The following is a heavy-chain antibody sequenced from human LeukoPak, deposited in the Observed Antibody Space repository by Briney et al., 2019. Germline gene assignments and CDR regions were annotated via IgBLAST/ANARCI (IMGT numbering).Heavy chain of an antibody. CDR2: INHSGST. Sequence: PSETLSLTCAVYGGSFSGYYWSWIRQPPGKGLEWIGEINHSGSTNYNPSLKSRVTISVDTSKNQFSLKLSSVTAADTAVYYCARGADKRTLPFDYWGQGTLVTVSS. J-gene: IGHJ4*02. CDR1: GGSFSGYY. D-gene: IGHD3-22*01. V-gene: IGHV4-34*01. CDR3: ARGADKRTLPFDY.